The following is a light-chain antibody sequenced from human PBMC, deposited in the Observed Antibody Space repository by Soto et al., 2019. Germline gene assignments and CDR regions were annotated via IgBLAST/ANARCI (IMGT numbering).Light chain of an antibody. CDR2: GAS. J-gene: IGKJ5*01. CDR1: QSVSSN. Sequence: IVMTQSTATLSVSPGDRATLSFRASQSVSSNLAWYQQKPGQAPRLLIYGASTRATGIPARFSGSGSGTEFTLTISHLQSEDFAVYYCQQYNNWPPITFGQGTRLAIK. CDR3: QQYNNWPPIT. V-gene: IGKV3-15*01.